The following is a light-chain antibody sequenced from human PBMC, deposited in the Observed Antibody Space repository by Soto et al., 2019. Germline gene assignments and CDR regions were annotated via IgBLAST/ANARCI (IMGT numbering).Light chain of an antibody. CDR2: GAS. V-gene: IGKV3-15*01. CDR1: QSVSSN. J-gene: IGKJ3*01. Sequence: EIVMTQSPVTLSVSPGERATLSCRASQSVSSNLAWFHQKPGQAPRLLIYGASTRATAIPARFSGSGSGTEFTLTISSLQSEDFAVYYCQQYNNWPVTFGPGTKVDIK. CDR3: QQYNNWPVT.